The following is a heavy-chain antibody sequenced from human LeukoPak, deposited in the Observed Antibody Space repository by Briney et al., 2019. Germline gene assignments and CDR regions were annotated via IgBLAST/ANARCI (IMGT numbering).Heavy chain of an antibody. D-gene: IGHD6-13*01. V-gene: IGHV3-23*01. CDR2: ISGSGGST. Sequence: GGSLRLSCAASGFTFSSYAMSWVRQAPGKGLEWVSAISGSGGSTYYADSVKGRFTISRDNSKNTLYLQMNSLRAEDTAVYYCAKDRPTSGYSSSWYFGPNWFDPWGQGTLVTVSS. CDR1: GFTFSSYA. J-gene: IGHJ5*02. CDR3: AKDRPTSGYSSSWYFGPNWFDP.